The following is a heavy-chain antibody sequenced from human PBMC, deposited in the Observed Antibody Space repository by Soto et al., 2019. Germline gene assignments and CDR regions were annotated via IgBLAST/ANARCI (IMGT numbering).Heavy chain of an antibody. CDR2: ICCSGST. J-gene: IGHJ4*02. D-gene: IGHD1-1*01. CDR1: GDSVSRAYSY. V-gene: IGHV4-61*01. CDR3: ARGMDNNKVGW. Sequence: QVQLQESGPGLVKPSETLSLTCTVSGDSVSRAYSYWSWVRQPPGKVLEWIGYICCSGSTVYNPFLRGRVIVSVDRSKNQLSLKLSTVTAADTAVYFCARGMDNNKVGWWGQGTLVTVSS.